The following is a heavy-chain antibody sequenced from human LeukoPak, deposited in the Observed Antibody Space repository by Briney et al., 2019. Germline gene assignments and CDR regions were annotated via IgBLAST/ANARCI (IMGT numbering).Heavy chain of an antibody. D-gene: IGHD3-10*01. V-gene: IGHV1-2*06. Sequence: GASVKVSCKASGYTFTGYYMHWVRQAPGQGLEWMGRINPNSGGTNYAQKFQGRVTMTRDTSISTAYMELSRLRSDDTAVYYCASSPSSGSYYNVALWGQGTLVTVSS. CDR2: INPNSGGT. CDR1: GYTFTGYY. J-gene: IGHJ4*02. CDR3: ASSPSSGSYYNVAL.